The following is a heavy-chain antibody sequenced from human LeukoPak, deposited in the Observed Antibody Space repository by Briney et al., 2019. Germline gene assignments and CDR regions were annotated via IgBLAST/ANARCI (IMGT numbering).Heavy chain of an antibody. CDR2: IIPIFGTA. D-gene: IGHD3-22*01. V-gene: IGHV1-69*01. CDR1: GGTFSSYA. CDR3: ARGGGYYDSSGYYY. Sequence: SVKVSCKASGGTFSSYAISWVRQAPGQGLEWMGGIIPIFGTANYAQKFQGRVTITADESTSTAYMELSSLRSEDTAVYYCARGGGYYDSSGYYYWGQGTLVTVSS. J-gene: IGHJ4*02.